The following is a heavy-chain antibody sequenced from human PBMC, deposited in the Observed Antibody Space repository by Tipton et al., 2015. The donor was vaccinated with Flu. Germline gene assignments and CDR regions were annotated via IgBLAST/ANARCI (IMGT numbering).Heavy chain of an antibody. CDR3: ARDLWNDRRAYYYYGVDV. Sequence: LRLSCAVYGGSVSGHYWSWIRQPPGKGLEWIGEINHSGRTDYNPSLKSRVTISVDTSKNQFSLKLSSVNAADTAVYYCARDLWNDRRAYYYYGVDVWGQGTTVTVSS. D-gene: IGHD1-1*01. CDR2: INHSGRT. J-gene: IGHJ6*02. CDR1: GGSVSGHY. V-gene: IGHV4-34*01.